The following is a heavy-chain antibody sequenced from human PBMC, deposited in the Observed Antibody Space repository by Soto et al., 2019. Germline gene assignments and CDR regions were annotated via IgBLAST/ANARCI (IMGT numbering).Heavy chain of an antibody. D-gene: IGHD2-2*01. CDR1: GGSISSDDYY. J-gene: IGHJ5*02. CDR3: ARAVYCRSASCSNWFDT. Sequence: KPSETLSLTCAVSGGSISSDDYYWSWIRQPPGKGLEWIGYIYYSGGSTYYSPSLRSRAAISMDTSKNQFSLILSTVTAADTAVYYCARAVYCRSASCSNWFDTWGQGTLVTVSS. V-gene: IGHV4-30-4*01. CDR2: IYYSGGST.